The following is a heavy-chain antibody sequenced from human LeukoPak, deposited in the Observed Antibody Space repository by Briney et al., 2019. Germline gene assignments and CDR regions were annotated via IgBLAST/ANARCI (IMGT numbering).Heavy chain of an antibody. CDR3: ARTLEKIAARPVSWFDP. V-gene: IGHV4-59*01. CDR2: IYYSGST. J-gene: IGHJ5*02. D-gene: IGHD6-6*01. CDR1: GGSISSYY. Sequence: SETLSLTCTVSGGSISSYYWSRIRQPPGKGLEWIGYIYYSGSTNYNPSLKSRVTISVDTSKNQFSLKLSSVTAADTAVYYCARTLEKIAARPVSWFDPWGQGTLVTVSS.